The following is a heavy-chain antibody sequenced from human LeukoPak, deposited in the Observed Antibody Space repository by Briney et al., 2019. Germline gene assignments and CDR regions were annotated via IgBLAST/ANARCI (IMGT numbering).Heavy chain of an antibody. CDR1: GYSFTTYW. CDR2: IYPGDSDI. V-gene: IGHV5-51*01. J-gene: IGHJ3*01. CDR3: ARHYGKTSGWFNDGFDV. Sequence: GESLKISCKGSGYSFTTYWIGWVRQMPAKGLEWMVIIYPGDSDIRYSPSFQGQVTISAHKSISTAYLQWSSLQASDTAIYYCARHYGKTSGWFNDGFDVWGQGTMVTVSA. D-gene: IGHD6-19*01.